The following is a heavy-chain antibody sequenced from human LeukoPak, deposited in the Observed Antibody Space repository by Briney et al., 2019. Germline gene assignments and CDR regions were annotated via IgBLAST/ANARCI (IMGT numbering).Heavy chain of an antibody. Sequence: SEALSLTCSVSGASIRSYFWSWIRQSPGRGREWVGNFYTSANTIYNPSLQSRVTISVDTSKNEFSLRLTSVTAADTAVYYCARRRTGTTHNWFDPWGQGTLVSVSS. D-gene: IGHD1-1*01. CDR1: GASIRSYF. J-gene: IGHJ5*02. V-gene: IGHV4-4*09. CDR3: ARRRTGTTHNWFDP. CDR2: FYTSANT.